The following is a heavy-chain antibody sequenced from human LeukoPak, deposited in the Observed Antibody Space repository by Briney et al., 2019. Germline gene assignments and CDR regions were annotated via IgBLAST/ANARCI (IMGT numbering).Heavy chain of an antibody. V-gene: IGHV4-39*01. CDR3: ASGTVSGAFTTVVTSNYFDP. J-gene: IGHJ5*02. CDR2: LYFSGST. D-gene: IGHD4-23*01. CDR1: GGSITIRTYY. Sequence: SETLSLTCTVSGGSITIRTYYWGWIRQSPGKGLEYIVSLYFSGSTHYNPSLKSRVTISEDASKNQLSLNLSSVTAADTAVYYCASGTVSGAFTTVVTSNYFDPWGQGILVTVSS.